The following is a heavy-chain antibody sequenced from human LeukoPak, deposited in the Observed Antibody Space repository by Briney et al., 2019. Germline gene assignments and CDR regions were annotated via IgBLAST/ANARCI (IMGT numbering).Heavy chain of an antibody. V-gene: IGHV1-2*02. J-gene: IGHJ5*02. CDR3: ARDSDSSGWYWINWFDP. CDR2: INPNSGGT. Sequence: ASVKVSCKASGYTFTGYYMHWVRQAPGQGLEWMGWINPNSGGTNYAQKFQGRVTMTRDTSNSTAYMELSRLRSDDTAVYYCARDSDSSGWYWINWFDPWGQGTLVTVSS. D-gene: IGHD6-19*01. CDR1: GYTFTGYY.